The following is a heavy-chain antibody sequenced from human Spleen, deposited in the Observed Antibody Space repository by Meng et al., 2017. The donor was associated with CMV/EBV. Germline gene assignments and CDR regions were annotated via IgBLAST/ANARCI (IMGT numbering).Heavy chain of an antibody. J-gene: IGHJ4*02. CDR1: RGCVSQVGYY. D-gene: IGHD2-2*01. CDR3: ARVNVVVPASIDY. Sequence: SRGCVSQVGYYWSWIRQRPGKGLEWIGYIYYSENTYYNPSLKSRVTMSVDTSRNQFSLKLSSVTAADTAVYYCARVNVVVPASIDYWGQGTLVTVSS. V-gene: IGHV4-31*02. CDR2: IYYSENT.